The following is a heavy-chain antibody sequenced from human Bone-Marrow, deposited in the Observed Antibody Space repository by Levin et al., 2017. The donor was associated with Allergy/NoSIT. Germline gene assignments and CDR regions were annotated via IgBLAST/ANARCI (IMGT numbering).Heavy chain of an antibody. J-gene: IGHJ4*02. V-gene: IGHV3-23*01. CDR1: GFTFSNYA. CDR2: ISGSGGTT. CDR3: AKGHSYGKIRYSGYEAAY. Sequence: HTGGSLRLSCAASGFTFSNYAMDWVRQAPGKGLEWVSGISGSGGTTYHADSVKGRFTISRDNSRNTLYLQMNILRAEDTALYYCAKGHSYGKIRYSGYEAAYWGQGTLVTVSS. D-gene: IGHD5-12*01.